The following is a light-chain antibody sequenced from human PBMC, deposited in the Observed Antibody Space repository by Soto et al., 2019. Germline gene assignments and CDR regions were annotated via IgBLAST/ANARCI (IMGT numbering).Light chain of an antibody. J-gene: IGKJ1*01. CDR2: GAS. V-gene: IGKV3-15*01. Sequence: EIVMTQSPATLSVSPGERATLSCRASQSVSSNLAWYQQTPGQAPRLLIYGASTRATGIPARFSGSGSGTEFTLTISSLQSEDFAVYYCQQYNNWPPAWTVGQGTKVEIK. CDR3: QQYNNWPPAWT. CDR1: QSVSSN.